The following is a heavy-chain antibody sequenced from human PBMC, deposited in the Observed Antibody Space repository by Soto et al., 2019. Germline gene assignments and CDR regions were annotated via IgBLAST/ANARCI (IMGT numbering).Heavy chain of an antibody. CDR2: IIPIFGTA. CDR1: GGTFSSYA. V-gene: IGHV1-69*13. D-gene: IGHD6-19*01. J-gene: IGHJ4*02. Sequence: RASVKVSCKASGGTFSSYAISWVRQAPGQGLEWMGGIIPIFGTANYAQKFQGRVTITADESTSTAYMELSSLRSEDTAVYYCARGGIAVAGTYPAYFDYWGQGTLVTVSS. CDR3: ARGGIAVAGTYPAYFDY.